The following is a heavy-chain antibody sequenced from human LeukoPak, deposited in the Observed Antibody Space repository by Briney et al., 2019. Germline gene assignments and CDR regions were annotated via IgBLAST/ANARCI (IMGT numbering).Heavy chain of an antibody. D-gene: IGHD2-21*01. CDR2: IRYDGSNK. Sequence: GGSLRLSCAASGFTFSSYGMHWVRQAPGKGLEWVAFIRYDGSNKYYADSVKGRFTISRDNSKNTLYLEMNSLRAEDTAVFYCAKAKGEVNSYYYYMDVWGKGTTVTVSS. CDR1: GFTFSSYG. V-gene: IGHV3-30*02. J-gene: IGHJ6*03. CDR3: AKAKGEVNSYYYYMDV.